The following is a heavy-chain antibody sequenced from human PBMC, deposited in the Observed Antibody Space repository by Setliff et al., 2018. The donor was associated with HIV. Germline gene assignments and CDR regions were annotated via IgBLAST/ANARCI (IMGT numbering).Heavy chain of an antibody. J-gene: IGHJ6*03. CDR1: GGSISSSHDF. V-gene: IGHV4-39*07. CDR3: ARHFPGSPHPAGYYMDV. D-gene: IGHD3-3*02. CDR2: ISYGGIT. Sequence: PSETLSLTCTVSGGSISSSHDFWNWIRQPPGKGLEWIGAISYGGITYYNPSLKSRLSMSIDTSKNHFSLRLTSVTAADTAVYYCARHFPGSPHPAGYYMDVWGKGTMVTVSS.